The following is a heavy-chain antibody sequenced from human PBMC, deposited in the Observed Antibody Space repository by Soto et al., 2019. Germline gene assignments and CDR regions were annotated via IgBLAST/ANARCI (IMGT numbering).Heavy chain of an antibody. D-gene: IGHD5-12*01. J-gene: IGHJ5*02. CDR1: GYTFTGYY. CDR3: ARGYSGYDSASNWFDP. V-gene: IGHV1-2*04. Sequence: GASVKVSCKASGYTFTGYYMHWVRQAPGQGLEWMGWINPNSGGTNYAQKFQGWVTMTRDTSISTAYMELSRLRSDDTAVYYCARGYSGYDSASNWFDPWGQGTLVTVSS. CDR2: INPNSGGT.